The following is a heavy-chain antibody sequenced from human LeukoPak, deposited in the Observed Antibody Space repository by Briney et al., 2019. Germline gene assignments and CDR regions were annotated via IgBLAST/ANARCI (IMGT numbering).Heavy chain of an antibody. V-gene: IGHV4-38-2*02. CDR3: ARADIVVVTAIRAFDY. J-gene: IGHJ4*02. CDR2: IYHSGST. CDR1: GYSISSGYY. Sequence: SETLSLTCTVSGYSISSGYYWGWIRQPPGKGLEWIGSIYHSGSTYYNPSLKSRVTISVDTSKNQFSLKLSSVTAADTAVYYCARADIVVVTAIRAFDYWGQGTLVTVSS. D-gene: IGHD2-21*02.